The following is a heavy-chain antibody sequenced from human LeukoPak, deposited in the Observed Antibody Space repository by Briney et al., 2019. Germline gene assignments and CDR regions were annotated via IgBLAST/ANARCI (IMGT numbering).Heavy chain of an antibody. V-gene: IGHV3-23*01. CDR1: GFTFSSYS. CDR2: ISGSGGST. J-gene: IGHJ4*02. D-gene: IGHD3-3*01. Sequence: GGSLRLSCAASGFTFSSYSMSWVRQAPGKGLEWVSAISGSGGSTYYADSVKGRFTISRDNSKNTLYLQMNSLRAEDTAVYYCAKVPILEWLPLDYWGQGTLVTVSS. CDR3: AKVPILEWLPLDY.